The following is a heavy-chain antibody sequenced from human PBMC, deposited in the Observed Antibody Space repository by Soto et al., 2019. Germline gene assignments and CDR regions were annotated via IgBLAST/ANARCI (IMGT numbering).Heavy chain of an antibody. J-gene: IGHJ4*02. Sequence: QVPLVESGGGLVKPGGSLRLSCVASGFTFSDYYMSWIRQAPGKGMEWVSYISSSSSYTNYADSVKVRFSISRDNAKNSRYLQMNSLRAEDTAVYYCARDHHRYSGYDYVDYWGQGTLVTVSS. CDR2: ISSSSSYT. V-gene: IGHV3-11*05. D-gene: IGHD5-12*01. CDR1: GFTFSDYY. CDR3: ARDHHRYSGYDYVDY.